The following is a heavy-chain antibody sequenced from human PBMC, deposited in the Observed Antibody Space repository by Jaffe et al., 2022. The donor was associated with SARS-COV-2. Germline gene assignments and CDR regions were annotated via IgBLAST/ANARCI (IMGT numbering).Heavy chain of an antibody. J-gene: IGHJ3*02. V-gene: IGHV3-53*02. CDR3: ARGIDSGVGAFDI. Sequence: EVLLVETGGGLIQPGESLRLSCTASGFSVSSTYMTWVRQAPGKGLEWVSNIYTGSTTFYADSVRGRFSISRDNSENSVFLQLNSLTVDDTAVYYCARGIDSGVGAFDIWGQGTVVTVSS. CDR2: IYTGSTT. CDR1: GFSVSSTY. D-gene: IGHD4-17*01.